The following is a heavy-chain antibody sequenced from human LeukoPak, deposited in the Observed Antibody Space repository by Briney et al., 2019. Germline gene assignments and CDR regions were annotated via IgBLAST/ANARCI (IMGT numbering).Heavy chain of an antibody. J-gene: IGHJ4*02. D-gene: IGHD2-2*01. CDR3: AKVFMRYCSSTSCYYFDY. CDR2: ISGSGGST. V-gene: IGHV3-23*01. Sequence: GGSLRLSCAASGFTFSSYAMSWVRQAPGKGLEWVSAISGSGGSTYYADSVKGRFTISRDNSKNTLYLQMNSLRAEDTAVYYCAKVFMRYCSSTSCYYFDYWGQGTLVTVSS. CDR1: GFTFSSYA.